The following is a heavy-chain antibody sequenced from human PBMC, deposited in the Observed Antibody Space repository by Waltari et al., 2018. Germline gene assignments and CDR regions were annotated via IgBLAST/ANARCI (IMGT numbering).Heavy chain of an antibody. Sequence: WVRQAPGKGLEWMGGFDPEDGETIYAQKFQGRVTMTEDTSTDTAYMELSSLRSEDTAVYYCATGVKLSQLLWSYWGQGTLVTVSS. V-gene: IGHV1-24*01. D-gene: IGHD2-2*01. CDR2: FDPEDGET. CDR3: ATGVKLSQLLWSY. J-gene: IGHJ4*02.